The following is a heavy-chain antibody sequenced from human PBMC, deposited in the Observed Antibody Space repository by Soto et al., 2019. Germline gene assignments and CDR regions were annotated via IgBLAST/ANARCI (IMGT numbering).Heavy chain of an antibody. CDR3: FGYDSSGYYIVHGASDI. Sequence: GGCLRLSCAASGFTFSSYEMNWVRQAPGKGLEWVSYISSSGSATYYADSVKGRFTISRDNAKNSLYLQMNSLRAEDTAVYYCFGYDSSGYYIVHGASDIWGQGTMVTVSS. CDR2: ISSSGSAT. D-gene: IGHD3-22*01. CDR1: GFTFSSYE. J-gene: IGHJ3*02. V-gene: IGHV3-48*03.